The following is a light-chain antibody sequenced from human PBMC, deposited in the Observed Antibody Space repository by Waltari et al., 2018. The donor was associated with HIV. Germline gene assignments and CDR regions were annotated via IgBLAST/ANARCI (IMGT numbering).Light chain of an antibody. V-gene: IGLV1-40*01. Sequence: QSVLTQPPSVSGAPGQRVTISCPGSTSNLRRHPVHWFRPLPGAAPKLLIYDDDVRPSGVSDRFSGSKSDTSASLAIAGLQAEDEADYYCQSYDDTVSLEVFGGGTRLTVL. CDR2: DDD. J-gene: IGLJ2*01. CDR1: TSNLRRHP. CDR3: QSYDDTVSLEV.